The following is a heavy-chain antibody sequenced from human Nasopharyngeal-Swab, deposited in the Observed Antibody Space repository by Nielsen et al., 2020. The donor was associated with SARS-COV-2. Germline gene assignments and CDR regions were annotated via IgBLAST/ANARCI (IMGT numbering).Heavy chain of an antibody. Sequence: GESLKISCAASGFTFSSYGMHWVRQAPGKGLEWVAVISYDGSNKYYADSVKGRFTIPRDNSKNTLYLQMNSLRAEDTVVYYCAKGLEMATADYWGQGTLVTVSS. J-gene: IGHJ4*02. V-gene: IGHV3-30*18. CDR2: ISYDGSNK. D-gene: IGHD5-24*01. CDR1: GFTFSSYG. CDR3: AKGLEMATADY.